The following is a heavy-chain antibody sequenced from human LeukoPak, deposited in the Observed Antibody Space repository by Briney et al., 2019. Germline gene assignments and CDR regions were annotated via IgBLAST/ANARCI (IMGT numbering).Heavy chain of an antibody. V-gene: IGHV3-7*05. J-gene: IGHJ3*01. CDR3: ARDPDILTGVALDV. CDR1: GFTFSSDW. Sequence: GGSLRLSCVASGFTFSSDWMNWVRQAPGKGLEWVANIDQDGRTKTYLDSVKGRFTISRDNAKSSLYLQMNSLRAEDTALYYCARDPDILTGVALDVWGQGKMVTVSS. D-gene: IGHD3-9*01. CDR2: IDQDGRTK.